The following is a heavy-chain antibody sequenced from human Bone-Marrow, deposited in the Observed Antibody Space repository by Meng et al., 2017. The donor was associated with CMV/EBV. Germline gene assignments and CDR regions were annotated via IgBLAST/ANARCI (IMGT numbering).Heavy chain of an antibody. CDR3: ARDLSGHRGSSRSYYYYGMDV. Sequence: GGSLRLSCAASGFTFSDYYMSWVRQAPGKGLECVSYISSSGDTTHYADSVTGRFTISRDNAKNSLYLQMDSLRVEDTAVYYCARDLSGHRGSSRSYYYYGMDVWGQGTTVTGSS. CDR1: GFTFSDYY. CDR2: ISSSGDTT. D-gene: IGHD1-26*01. V-gene: IGHV3-11*04. J-gene: IGHJ6*01.